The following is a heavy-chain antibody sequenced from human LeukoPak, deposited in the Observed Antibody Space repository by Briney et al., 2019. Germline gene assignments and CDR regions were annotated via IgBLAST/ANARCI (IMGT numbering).Heavy chain of an antibody. D-gene: IGHD7-27*01. CDR1: RFTFDSYW. V-gene: IGHV3-7*01. CDR2: IKQDGSEK. J-gene: IGHJ3*02. CDR3: ARVWADAFDI. Sequence: GGSLRLSCAASRFTFDSYWMTWVRQAPGKGLEWVANIKQDGSEKYYVDSVKGRFTISRDNAKSSLDLQMNSLRAEDTAVYYCARVWADAFDIWGQGTMVTVSS.